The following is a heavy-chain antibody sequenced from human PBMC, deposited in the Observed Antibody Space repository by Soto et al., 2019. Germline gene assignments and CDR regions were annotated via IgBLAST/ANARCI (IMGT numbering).Heavy chain of an antibody. CDR1: GYTFTRYG. J-gene: IGHJ4*02. CDR3: ASTRGSCSSGHYDY. D-gene: IGHD2-15*01. V-gene: IGHV1-18*04. CDR2: ISAHNGNT. Sequence: GASVKVTCKASGYTFTRYGISWVRQPPAQELEWMGWISAHNGNTNYAHKLHGRVTTTTDTSTSTAYMELRSMITADTAADYCASTRGSCSSGHYDYWGQGTLVTVSS.